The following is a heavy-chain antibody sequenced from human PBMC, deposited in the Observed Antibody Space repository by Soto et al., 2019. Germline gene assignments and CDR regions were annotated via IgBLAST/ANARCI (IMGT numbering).Heavy chain of an antibody. V-gene: IGHV1-18*01. CDR2: VSSYNGNT. CDR1: GYTFTDHG. Sequence: QVQLVQSGPEVKKPGASVTVSCKTSGYTFTDHGIDWVRQAPGQGLEWVGWVSSYNGNTNYAYNLKDRVIMTTDASANTAYLEVRGLRSDDTAVYYCAREGEGSYSHVDFWGHGTPVTVSS. CDR3: AREGEGSYSHVDF. J-gene: IGHJ4*01. D-gene: IGHD3-10*01.